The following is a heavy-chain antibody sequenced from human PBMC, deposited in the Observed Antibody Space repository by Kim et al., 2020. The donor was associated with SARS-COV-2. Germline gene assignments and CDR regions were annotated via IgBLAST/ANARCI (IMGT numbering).Heavy chain of an antibody. CDR3: ARVNGTVVVVAATPGCGWFDP. CDR1: GGSISSSSYY. V-gene: IGHV4-39*07. CDR2: IYYSGST. J-gene: IGHJ5*02. Sequence: SETLSLTCTVSGGSISSSSYYWGWIRQPPGKGLEWIGSIYYSGSTYYNPSLKSRVTISVDTSKNQFSLKLSSVTAADTAVYYCARVNGTVVVVAATPGCGWFDPWGQGTLVTVSS. D-gene: IGHD2-15*01.